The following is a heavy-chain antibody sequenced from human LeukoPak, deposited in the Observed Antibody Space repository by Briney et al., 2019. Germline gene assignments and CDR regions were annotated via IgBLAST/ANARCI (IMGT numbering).Heavy chain of an antibody. D-gene: IGHD6-13*01. V-gene: IGHV3-30*04. CDR3: ARGVNSRYSSSWYDWFDP. J-gene: IGHJ5*02. CDR1: GFTFSSYA. Sequence: GGSLRLSCAASGFTFSSYAMHWVRQAPGKGLEWVAVISYDGSNKYYADSVKGRFTISRDNSKNTLYLQMNSLRAEDTAVYYCARGVNSRYSSSWYDWFDPWGQGTLVTVSS. CDR2: ISYDGSNK.